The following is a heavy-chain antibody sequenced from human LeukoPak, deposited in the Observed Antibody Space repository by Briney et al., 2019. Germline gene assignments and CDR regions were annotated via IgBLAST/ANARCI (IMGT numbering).Heavy chain of an antibody. CDR2: INPSGGST. D-gene: IGHD5-18*01. V-gene: IGHV1-46*01. Sequence: GASVKVSCKASGYTFTSYYMHWVRQAPGQGLEWMGIINPSGGSTSYAQKFQGRVTMTRGTSTSTVYMELSSLRSEDTAVYYCARDNVDTAMVLHPVRPYHFDYWGQGTLVTVSS. J-gene: IGHJ4*02. CDR3: ARDNVDTAMVLHPVRPYHFDY. CDR1: GYTFTSYY.